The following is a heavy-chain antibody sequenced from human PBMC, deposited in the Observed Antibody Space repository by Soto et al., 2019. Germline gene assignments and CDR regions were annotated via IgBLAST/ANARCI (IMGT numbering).Heavy chain of an antibody. CDR3: ARLRGHGAFDI. Sequence: PSETLSLTCTVSGGSISSYYWSWIRQPPGKGLEWIGYIYYSGSTNYNPSLKSRVTISVDTSKNQFSLKLSSVTAADTAVYYCARLRGHGAFDIRGQGTMVTVSS. V-gene: IGHV4-59*01. CDR2: IYYSGST. CDR1: GGSISSYY. J-gene: IGHJ3*02.